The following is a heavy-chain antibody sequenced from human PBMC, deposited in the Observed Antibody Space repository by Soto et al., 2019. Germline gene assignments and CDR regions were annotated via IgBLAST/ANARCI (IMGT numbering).Heavy chain of an antibody. CDR1: GGSISSGGYY. J-gene: IGHJ3*02. Sequence: QVQLQESGPGLVKPSQTLSLTCTVSGGSISSGGYYWSWIRQHPGKGLEWIGYISYSGSTYYNPSLKRRVTISVDTSKDQFSLKLSSVTAADTAVYYCAREGAGPKGSSSWPDDAFDIWGHGTMVTVSS. D-gene: IGHD6-13*01. CDR2: ISYSGST. V-gene: IGHV4-31*03. CDR3: AREGAGPKGSSSWPDDAFDI.